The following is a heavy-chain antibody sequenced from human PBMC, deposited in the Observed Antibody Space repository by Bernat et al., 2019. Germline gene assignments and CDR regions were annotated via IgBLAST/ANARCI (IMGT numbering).Heavy chain of an antibody. CDR2: INPSGGST. V-gene: IGHV1-46*03. CDR1: GYTFTSYY. D-gene: IGHD6-13*01. J-gene: IGHJ4*02. CDR3: ATGEQQLVSDY. Sequence: QVQLVQSGAEVKKPGASVKVSCKASGYTFTSYYMHWVRQAPGQGLEWMGIINPSGGSTSYAQKFQVRVTMTRDTSTSTVYMELSSLRSEDTAVYYCATGEQQLVSDYWGQGTLVTVSS.